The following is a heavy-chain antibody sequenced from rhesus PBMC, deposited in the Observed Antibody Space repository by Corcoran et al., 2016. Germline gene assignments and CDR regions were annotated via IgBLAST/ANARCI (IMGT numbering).Heavy chain of an antibody. J-gene: IGHJ4*01. D-gene: IGHD2-39*02. CDR2: VDPEYGEA. V-gene: IGHV1-111*01. CDR3: ATGGGVDY. CDR1: GYIFTAYY. Sequence: EVQLVQSGAEVKKPGASVKISCKASGYIFTAYYLPWVRQAPGKGLEWMGRVDPEYGEADYAKKFQDRVTITRDTSTDTAYMELSSLRSEDTAVYYCATGGGVDYWGQGVLVTVSS.